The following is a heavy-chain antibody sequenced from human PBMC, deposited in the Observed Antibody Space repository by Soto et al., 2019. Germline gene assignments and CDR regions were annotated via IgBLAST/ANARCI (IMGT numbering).Heavy chain of an antibody. V-gene: IGHV4-39*01. D-gene: IGHD5-12*01. Sequence: TLSPNSSFADRRVRNNSYYWWWLRQPPGKGLEWIGSIYYSGSTYYNPSLKSRVTISVDTSKNQFSLKLSSVTAADTAVYYCARSDIVATIPFDYWGQGTLVTVSS. CDR2: IYYSGST. J-gene: IGHJ4*02. CDR3: ARSDIVATIPFDY. CDR1: DRRVRNNSYY.